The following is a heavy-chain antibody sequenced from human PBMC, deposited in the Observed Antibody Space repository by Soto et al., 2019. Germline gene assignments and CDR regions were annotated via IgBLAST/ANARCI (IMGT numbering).Heavy chain of an antibody. Sequence: GGSLRLSCAASGFAFSSYEMNWVRQAPGKGLEWVSHISDSGSTTYYADSVRGRFTISRDNAKNSLYLQMNSLRGEDTAVYYCARDTPYYDILTGHYNYGMDVWGRGTTVTVS. CDR2: ISDSGSTT. D-gene: IGHD3-9*01. V-gene: IGHV3-48*03. J-gene: IGHJ6*02. CDR1: GFAFSSYE. CDR3: ARDTPYYDILTGHYNYGMDV.